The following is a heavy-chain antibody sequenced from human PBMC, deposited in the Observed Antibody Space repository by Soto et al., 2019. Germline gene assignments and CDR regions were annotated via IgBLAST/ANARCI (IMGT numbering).Heavy chain of an antibody. D-gene: IGHD2-2*01. J-gene: IGHJ6*02. CDR2: IGTAGDT. CDR1: GFNFSSYD. CDR3: ARDLGYCSSTSCQSYGLDV. Sequence: EVQLVESGGGLVQPGGSLRLSCAASGFNFSSYDMHWVRQVTGKGLEWVSIIGTAGDTYYPGSVKGRFTISRENGKNSLYLQKNRLRAEDTAVYYCARDLGYCSSTSCQSYGLDVWGQGTTVTVSS. V-gene: IGHV3-13*01.